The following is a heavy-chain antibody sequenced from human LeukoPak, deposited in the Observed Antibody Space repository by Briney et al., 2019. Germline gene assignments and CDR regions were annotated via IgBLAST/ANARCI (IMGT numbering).Heavy chain of an antibody. CDR2: IIPILGIA. J-gene: IGHJ5*02. V-gene: IGHV1-69*04. CDR3: ARDVQNYYESSGPYNWFDP. Sequence: SVKVSCKASGGTFSSYAISWVRQAPGQGLEWMGRIIPILGIANYAQKFQGRVTITADKSTSTAYMELSSLRSEDTAVYYCARDVQNYYESSGPYNWFDPWGQGTLVTVSS. D-gene: IGHD3-22*01. CDR1: GGTFSSYA.